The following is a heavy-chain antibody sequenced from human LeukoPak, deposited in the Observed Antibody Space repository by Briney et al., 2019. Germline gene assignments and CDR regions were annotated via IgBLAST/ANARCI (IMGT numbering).Heavy chain of an antibody. V-gene: IGHV3-23*01. D-gene: IGHD3-16*02. CDR3: AKAHDYVWRSYRYSTFDY. CDR1: GFTFSSYA. J-gene: IGHJ4*02. CDR2: ISGSGGST. Sequence: GGSLRLSCAASGFTFSSYAMSWVRQAPGKGLEWVSAISGSGGSTYYADSVKGRFTISRDNSKNTLYLQMNSLRAEDTAVYYCAKAHDYVWRSYRYSTFDYWGQGTLVTVSS.